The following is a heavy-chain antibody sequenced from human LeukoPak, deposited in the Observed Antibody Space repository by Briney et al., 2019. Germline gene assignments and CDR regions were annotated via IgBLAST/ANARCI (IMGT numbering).Heavy chain of an antibody. CDR1: GYTFTSYD. CDR2: MKLNSGNT. J-gene: IGHJ3*02. D-gene: IGHD3-16*02. Sequence: ASVKVSCKASGYTFTSYDINWVRQAPGQGLEWMGWMKLNSGNTGYAQKFHGRVTMTRNTSISTAYMELSSLRSEDTAVYYCARPQLYDYVWGSYRSSFAFDIWGQGTMVTVSS. CDR3: ARPQLYDYVWGSYRSSFAFDI. V-gene: IGHV1-8*01.